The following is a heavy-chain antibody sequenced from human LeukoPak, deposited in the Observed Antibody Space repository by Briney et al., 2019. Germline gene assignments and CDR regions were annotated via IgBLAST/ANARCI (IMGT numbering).Heavy chain of an antibody. CDR1: GFGFTTHD. Sequence: PGGSLRLSCVASGFGFTTHDMSWGRQAPGKGPEWVSSISGSGTGTYYTDSVKGRFTISRDTSKNTLYTQMNNLRVEDTAVYYCVKGYHFDWWGQGTLVTVSS. D-gene: IGHD1-26*01. CDR2: ISGSGTGT. V-gene: IGHV3-23*01. CDR3: VKGYHFDW. J-gene: IGHJ4*02.